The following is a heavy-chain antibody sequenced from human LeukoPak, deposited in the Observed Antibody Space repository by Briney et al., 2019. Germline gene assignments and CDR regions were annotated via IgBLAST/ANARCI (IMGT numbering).Heavy chain of an antibody. CDR2: ISSSSSYI. J-gene: IGHJ6*03. V-gene: IGHV3-21*01. Sequence: GGSLRLSCAASGFTFSSYSMNWVRQAPGKGLEWVSSISSSSSYIYYADSVKGRFTISRDNAKNSLYLQMNSLRAEDTAVYYCARDYGDYLGYYYYMDVWGKGTTVTVSS. D-gene: IGHD4-17*01. CDR3: ARDYGDYLGYYYYMDV. CDR1: GFTFSSYS.